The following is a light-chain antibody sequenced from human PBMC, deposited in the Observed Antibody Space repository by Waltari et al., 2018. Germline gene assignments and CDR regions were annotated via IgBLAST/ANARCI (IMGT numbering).Light chain of an antibody. J-gene: IGKJ1*01. CDR2: RAS. CDR1: QSVGSSS. Sequence: EIVLTQSPGTASLSPGERVTLSYRASQSVGSSSLAWYQQKPGQAPRLVIYRASRRAIGIPDRFSGSGSGTDFSLTISRLEPEDFAVYYCQQHGTLPATFGQGTKVEIK. V-gene: IGKV3-20*01. CDR3: QQHGTLPAT.